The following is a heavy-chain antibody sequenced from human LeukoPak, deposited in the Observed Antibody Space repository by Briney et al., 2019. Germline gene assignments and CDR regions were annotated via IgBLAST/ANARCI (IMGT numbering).Heavy chain of an antibody. CDR2: ISSSSSYI. Sequence: PGGSLRLSCAASGFTFSSYSMNWVRQAPGKGLEWVSSISSSSSYIYYADSVKGRFTISRDNAKNSLYLQMSSLRAEDTAVYYCASGAPRIAAAGTDYWGQGTLVTVSS. CDR3: ASGAPRIAAAGTDY. CDR1: GFTFSSYS. J-gene: IGHJ4*02. D-gene: IGHD6-13*01. V-gene: IGHV3-21*01.